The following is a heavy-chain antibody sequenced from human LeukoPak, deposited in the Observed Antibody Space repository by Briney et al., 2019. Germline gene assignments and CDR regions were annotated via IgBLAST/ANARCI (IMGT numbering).Heavy chain of an antibody. CDR1: GFTFSSYW. D-gene: IGHD6-13*01. CDR3: ARDEGVAAAGVNWFDP. Sequence: GGSLRLSCAASGFTFSSYWMSWVRQAPGKGLEWVSYISSSSSYTNYADSVKGRFTTSRDNAKNSLYLQMNSLRAEDTAVYYCARDEGVAAAGVNWFDPWGQGTLVTVSS. V-gene: IGHV3-21*05. J-gene: IGHJ5*02. CDR2: ISSSSSYT.